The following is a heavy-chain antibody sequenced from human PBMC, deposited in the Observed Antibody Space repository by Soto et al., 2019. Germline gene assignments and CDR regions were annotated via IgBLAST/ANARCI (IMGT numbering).Heavy chain of an antibody. CDR3: AKDMRPRYCSGGSCYSGWFEP. Sequence: EVQLVESGGGLVQPGRSLRLSGAAYGFAFDDYAMHWLREAPGKGLEWVSGISWNSGSIGYADSVKGRFTISRDNAKNSLYLQMNSLRAEDTALYYCAKDMRPRYCSGGSCYSGWFEPWGQGTLVTVSS. CDR1: GFAFDDYA. J-gene: IGHJ5*02. CDR2: ISWNSGSI. D-gene: IGHD2-15*01. V-gene: IGHV3-9*01.